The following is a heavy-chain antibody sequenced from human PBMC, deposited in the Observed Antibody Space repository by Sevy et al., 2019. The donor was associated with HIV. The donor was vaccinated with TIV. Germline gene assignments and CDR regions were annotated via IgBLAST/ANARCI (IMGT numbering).Heavy chain of an antibody. V-gene: IGHV4-4*07. D-gene: IGHD7-27*01. Sequence: SETLSLTCTVSGDCFSSYFWAWIRQPAGKGLEWIGRINTSGSTNYNPSLKSRVTMSVDTSKSQFYLKVTSLTAADTAIYFCARSNWVTATNGFSKSYYFDYWGQGSLVTVSS. CDR2: INTSGST. J-gene: IGHJ4*02. CDR1: GDCFSSYF. CDR3: ARSNWVTATNGFSKSYYFDY.